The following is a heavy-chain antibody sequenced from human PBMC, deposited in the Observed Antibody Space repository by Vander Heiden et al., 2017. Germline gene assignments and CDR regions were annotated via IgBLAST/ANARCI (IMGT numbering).Heavy chain of an antibody. D-gene: IGHD6-13*01. Sequence: QVQLQESGPGLVKPSATLSLTCSVSGGSVLASKHFWSWIRQPPGKGLEWIGYIYDNGSTNYSPALKSRVAMSVDTSKNQFSLKLSFVTAADTAVYYCARWYSSTWYDYYFDYWGQGTLVAVSS. V-gene: IGHV4-61*01. J-gene: IGHJ4*02. CDR3: ARWYSSTWYDYYFDY. CDR1: GGSVLASKHF. CDR2: IYDNGST.